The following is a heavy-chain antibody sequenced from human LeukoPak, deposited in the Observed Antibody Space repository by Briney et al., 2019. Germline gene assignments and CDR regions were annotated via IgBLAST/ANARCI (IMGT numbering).Heavy chain of an antibody. J-gene: IGHJ5*02. CDR1: GYTFTNYG. V-gene: IGHV1-69*05. CDR2: IIPIFGTA. D-gene: IGHD3-3*01. Sequence: SVKVSCKASGYTFTNYGITWVRQAPGQGLEWMGGIIPIFGTANYAQKFQGRVTITTDESTSTAYMELSSLRSEDTAVYYCARAAEFGVVNNWLDPWGQGTLVTVSS. CDR3: ARAAEFGVVNNWLDP.